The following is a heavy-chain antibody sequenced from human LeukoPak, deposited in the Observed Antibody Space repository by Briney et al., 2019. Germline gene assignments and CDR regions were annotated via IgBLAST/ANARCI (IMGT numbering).Heavy chain of an antibody. V-gene: IGHV1-18*01. CDR3: ARGSTVRYYYDSSGYYRGPVDY. CDR1: GYTFTNYG. CDR2: ISGYNGQT. D-gene: IGHD3-22*01. Sequence: ASVKVSCKASGYTFTNYGLSWVRQAPGQGLGWMGWISGYNGQTNYVQKLQGRVTMTTDTSTSTAYMELRSLRSDDTAVYYCARGSTVRYYYDSSGYYRGPVDYWGQGTLVTVSS. J-gene: IGHJ4*02.